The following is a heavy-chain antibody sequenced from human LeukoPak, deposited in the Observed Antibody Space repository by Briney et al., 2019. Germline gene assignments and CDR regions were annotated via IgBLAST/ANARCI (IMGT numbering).Heavy chain of an antibody. V-gene: IGHV3-66*01. Sequence: GLSLRLSCPASGFPISDNYMSWVRQTPGGGLEWVSVIFGGSTYYADSVKGRFTISRDNSKNTLYLQLDSLRAEDTAVYYCVKEARGTTVYYWGQGTLVTVSS. D-gene: IGHD4-17*01. J-gene: IGHJ4*02. CDR3: VKEARGTTVYY. CDR2: IFGGST. CDR1: GFPISDNY.